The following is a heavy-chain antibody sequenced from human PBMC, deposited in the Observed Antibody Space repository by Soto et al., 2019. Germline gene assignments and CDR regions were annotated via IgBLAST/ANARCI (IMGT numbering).Heavy chain of an antibody. CDR1: GFTFSSYA. Sequence: EVQLLESGGGLVQPGGSLRLSCAASGFTFSSYAMSWVRQAPGKGLEWVSAISGSGGSTYYADSVKGRFTISRDNSKDTLYLQMNRLRAEGTAVYYCAEDWSGINFFYYMGVWGKGTTVTVCS. D-gene: IGHD3-3*01. J-gene: IGHJ6*03. V-gene: IGHV3-23*01. CDR3: AEDWSGINFFYYMGV. CDR2: ISGSGGST.